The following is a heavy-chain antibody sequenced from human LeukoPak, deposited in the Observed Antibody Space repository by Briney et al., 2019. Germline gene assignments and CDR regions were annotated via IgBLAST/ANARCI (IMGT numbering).Heavy chain of an antibody. CDR3: ARGAAPYYYDSSGYWDNWFDP. Sequence: GGSLRLSCAASGFTFSSYSMNWVRQAPGKGLEWVANIKQDGSEKYYADSVKGRFTISRDNSKNTLYLQMNSLRAEDTAVYYCARGAAPYYYDSSGYWDNWFDPWGQGTLVTVSS. J-gene: IGHJ5*02. CDR2: IKQDGSEK. CDR1: GFTFSSYS. D-gene: IGHD3-22*01. V-gene: IGHV3-7*01.